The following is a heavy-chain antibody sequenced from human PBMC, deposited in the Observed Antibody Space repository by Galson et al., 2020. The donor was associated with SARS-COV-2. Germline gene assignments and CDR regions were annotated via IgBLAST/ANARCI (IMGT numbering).Heavy chain of an antibody. CDR2: IYYSGST. D-gene: IGHD3-9*01. J-gene: IGHJ5*02. CDR3: ARPTSYYDILTGYYKWFDP. CDR1: GGSISSSSYY. Sequence: ETSATLSLTCTVSGGSISSSSYYWGWIRQPPGKGLEWIGSIYYSGSTYYNPSLKSRVTISVDTSKNQFSLKLSSVTAADTAVYYCARPTSYYDILTGYYKWFDPWGQGTLVTVSS. V-gene: IGHV4-39*01.